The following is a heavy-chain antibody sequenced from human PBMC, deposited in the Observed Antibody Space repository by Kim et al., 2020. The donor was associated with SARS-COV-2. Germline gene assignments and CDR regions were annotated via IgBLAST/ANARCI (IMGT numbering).Heavy chain of an antibody. CDR3: ARGGSGLAY. D-gene: IGHD6-19*01. CDR2: INPSNGDT. J-gene: IGHJ4*02. V-gene: IGHV1-2*02. CDR1: GYTFTDFF. Sequence: ASVKVSCKASGYTFTDFFLHWVRQAPGQGREWMGWINPSNGDTNYAQKFQGRVTMTRDTSIPTGNMELSRLTSDDTALYFCARGGSGLAYWGQGILVTVSS.